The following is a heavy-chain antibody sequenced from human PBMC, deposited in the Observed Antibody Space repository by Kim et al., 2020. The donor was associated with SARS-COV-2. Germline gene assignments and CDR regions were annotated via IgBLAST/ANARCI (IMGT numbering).Heavy chain of an antibody. Sequence: GGSLRLSCAASGFTVSSNYMSWVRQAPGKGLEWVSVIYSGGSTYYADSVKGRFTISRDNSKNTLYLQMNSLRAEDTAVYYCARDLDWGSIGAFDIWGQGTMVTVSS. CDR3: ARDLDWGSIGAFDI. V-gene: IGHV3-53*01. CDR2: IYSGGST. CDR1: GFTVSSNY. J-gene: IGHJ3*02. D-gene: IGHD3-16*01.